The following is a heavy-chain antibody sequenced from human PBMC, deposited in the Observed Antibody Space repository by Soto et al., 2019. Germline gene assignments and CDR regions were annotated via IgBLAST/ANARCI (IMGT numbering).Heavy chain of an antibody. V-gene: IGHV3-7*01. CDR1: GFSFSDYY. CDR3: ARSAGWRDHFDH. D-gene: IGHD2-15*01. CDR2: LKEDGSGQ. J-gene: IGHJ4*02. Sequence: PGGSLRLSCAASGFSFSDYYMTWVRQAPGKGLEWVANLKEDGSGQFYMDSVRGRLSISRDNANNLLYLQMNNLRAEDTAVYYCARSAGWRDHFDHSGRGNLVTVSS.